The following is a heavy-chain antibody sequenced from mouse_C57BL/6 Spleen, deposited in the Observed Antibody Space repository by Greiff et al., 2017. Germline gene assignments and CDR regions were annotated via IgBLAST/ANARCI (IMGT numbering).Heavy chain of an antibody. J-gene: IGHJ2*01. CDR1: GYSFTGYY. CDR2: INPSTGGT. CDR3: ARSDLLRGPYFDY. D-gene: IGHD1-1*01. V-gene: IGHV1-42*01. Sequence: EVQLQQSGPELVKPGASVKISCKASGYSFTGYYMNWVKQSPEKSLEWIGEINPSTGGTTYNQKFKAKATLTVDKSSSTAYMQLKSLTSEDSAVYYCARSDLLRGPYFDYWGQGTTLTVSS.